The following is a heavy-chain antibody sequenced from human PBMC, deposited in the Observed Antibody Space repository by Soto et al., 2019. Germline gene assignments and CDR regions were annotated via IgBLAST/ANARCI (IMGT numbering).Heavy chain of an antibody. CDR1: GGSFSGYY. V-gene: IGHV4-34*01. D-gene: IGHD3-10*01. Sequence: SETLSLTCAVYGGSFSGYYWSWIRQPPGKGLEWIGEINHSGSTNYNPSLKSRVTISVDTSKNQFSLKLSSVTAADTAVYYCARAAVGVRGVIGYWGQGTLVTVSS. J-gene: IGHJ4*02. CDR2: INHSGST. CDR3: ARAAVGVRGVIGY.